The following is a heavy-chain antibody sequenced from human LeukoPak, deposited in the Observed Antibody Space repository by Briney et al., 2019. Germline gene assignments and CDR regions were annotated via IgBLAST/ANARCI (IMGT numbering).Heavy chain of an antibody. CDR2: IYHSGST. Sequence: PSETLSLTCAVSGASISSSNWWSWVRQPPGKGLEWIGEIYHSGSTNYNPSLKSRVTISVDKSKNQFSLKLSSVTAADTAVYYCARGGSSSWNDAFDIWGQGTMVTVSS. CDR3: ARGGSSSWNDAFDI. J-gene: IGHJ3*02. V-gene: IGHV4-4*02. CDR1: GASISSSNW. D-gene: IGHD6-13*01.